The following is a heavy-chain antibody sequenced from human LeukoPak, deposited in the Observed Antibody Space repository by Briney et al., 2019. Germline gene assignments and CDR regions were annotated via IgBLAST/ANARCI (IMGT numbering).Heavy chain of an antibody. V-gene: IGHV4-34*01. CDR2: INHSGST. J-gene: IGHJ5*02. D-gene: IGHD3-10*01. Sequence: SETLSLTCAVYGGSFSGYYWSWIRQPPGKGLEWIGEINHSGSTNYNPSLKSRVTISVDTSKNQFSLKLSSMTAADTAVYYCARGGSNYYGSGSYRRNWFDPWGQGTLVTVSS. CDR3: ARGGSNYYGSGSYRRNWFDP. CDR1: GGSFSGYY.